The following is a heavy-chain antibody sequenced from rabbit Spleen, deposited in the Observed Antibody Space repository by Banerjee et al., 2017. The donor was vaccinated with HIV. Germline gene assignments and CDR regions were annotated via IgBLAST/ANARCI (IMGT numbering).Heavy chain of an antibody. CDR3: ARDSGSSFSSYGMDL. CDR2: IDPIFTST. V-gene: IGHV1S45*01. CDR1: GFDFSSYG. J-gene: IGHJ6*01. Sequence: PLEESGGGLVQPGGTLTLTCPASGFDFSSYGVSWVRQAPGKGLEWIGYIDPIFTSTYYASWAKGRFTISKTSSTTVTLQMTSLTAADTATYFCARDSGSSFSSYGMDLWGPGTLVTVS. D-gene: IGHD8-1*01.